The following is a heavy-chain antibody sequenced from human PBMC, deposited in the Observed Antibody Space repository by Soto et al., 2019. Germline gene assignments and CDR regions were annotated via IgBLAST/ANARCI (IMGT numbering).Heavy chain of an antibody. V-gene: IGHV1-69*01. CDR2: IIPIFGTA. Sequence: QVQLVQSGAEVKKPGSSVKVSCKASGGTFSSYAISWVRQAPGQGLEWMGGIIPIFGTANYAQKFQGRVTITADECTSTAYMELSSLRSEDTAVYYCASLWGSSGYFYGGWFDPWGQGTLVTVSS. CDR3: ASLWGSSGYFYGGWFDP. J-gene: IGHJ5*02. D-gene: IGHD3-22*01. CDR1: GGTFSSYA.